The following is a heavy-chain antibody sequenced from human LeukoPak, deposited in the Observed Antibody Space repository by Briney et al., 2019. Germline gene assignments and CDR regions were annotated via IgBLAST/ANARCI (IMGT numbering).Heavy chain of an antibody. CDR3: ARSSAIPYYYYYYGMDV. CDR2: IWYDGSNK. D-gene: IGHD2-2*02. CDR1: GFTFSSYG. Sequence: PGGSLRLSRAASGFTFSSYGMHWVRQAPGKGLEWVAVIWYDGSNKYYADSVKGRFTISRDNSKNTLYLQMNSLRAEDTAVYYCARSSAIPYYYYYYGMDVWGQGTTVTVSS. J-gene: IGHJ6*02. V-gene: IGHV3-33*01.